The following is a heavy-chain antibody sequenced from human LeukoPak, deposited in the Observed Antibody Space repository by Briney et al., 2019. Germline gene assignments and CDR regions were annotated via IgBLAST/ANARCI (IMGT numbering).Heavy chain of an antibody. CDR2: IYYSGST. CDR1: GGSISSHY. J-gene: IGHJ3*02. V-gene: IGHV4-59*11. Sequence: SETLSLTCTVSGGSISSHYWSWIRQPPGKGLEWIGYIYYSGSTNYNPSLKSRVTISVDTSKNQFSLKLSSVTAADTAVYYCARDAPRSYYYDSSGYYPGEFSAFDIWGQGTMVTVSS. D-gene: IGHD3-22*01. CDR3: ARDAPRSYYYDSSGYYPGEFSAFDI.